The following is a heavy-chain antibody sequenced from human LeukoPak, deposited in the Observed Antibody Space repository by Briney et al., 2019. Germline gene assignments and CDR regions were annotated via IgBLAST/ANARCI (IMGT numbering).Heavy chain of an antibody. V-gene: IGHV1-2*02. J-gene: IGHJ5*02. CDR1: GYTFTSYY. CDR2: INPNSGGT. D-gene: IGHD1-1*01. CDR3: ARGLTGSTTWSWFDP. Sequence: ASVKVSCKASGYTFTSYYLHWMRQAPGQGPEWMGWINPNSGGTNYAEKFQGRVTMTRDTSISTVYMELSRLRSDDTAFYYCARGLTGSTTWSWFDPWGQGTLVTVSS.